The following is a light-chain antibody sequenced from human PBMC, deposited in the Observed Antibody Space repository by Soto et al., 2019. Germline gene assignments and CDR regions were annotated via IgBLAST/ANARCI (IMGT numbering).Light chain of an antibody. CDR1: HSISSS. V-gene: IGKV1-39*01. CDR3: QQSYSNFPSP. Sequence: DIQMTQSPATLSASVGDRVTITCLASHSISSSLNWYQRKPGKAPKLLIYAASRLQSGVPSRFSGSGSGTDFTLTISSLQPEDFATYYCQQSYSNFPSPFGPGPKVDI. J-gene: IGKJ3*01. CDR2: AAS.